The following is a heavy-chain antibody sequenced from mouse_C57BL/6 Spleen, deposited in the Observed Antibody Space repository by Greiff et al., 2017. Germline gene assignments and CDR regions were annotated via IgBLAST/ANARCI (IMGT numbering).Heavy chain of an antibody. D-gene: IGHD2-4*01. CDR3: ARWVDDDGYFGV. V-gene: IGHV1-53*01. J-gene: IGHJ1*03. Sequence: QVQLQQSGTELVKPGASVKLSCKASGYTFTSYWMHWVQQRPGQGLEWIGIINPSNGGTNYNEKFKSKGTLTVDKSSSTAYMQLSRLTSEDAAVYYCARWVDDDGYFGVWGTGTTVTVSS. CDR2: INPSNGGT. CDR1: GYTFTSYW.